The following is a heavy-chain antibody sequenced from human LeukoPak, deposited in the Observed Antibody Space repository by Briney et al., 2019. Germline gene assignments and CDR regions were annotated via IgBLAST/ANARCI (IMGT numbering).Heavy chain of an antibody. CDR3: ARGSDYVWGSYRCDY. CDR2: INPNSGGT. D-gene: IGHD3-16*02. CDR1: GYTFTGYY. J-gene: IGHJ4*02. Sequence: ASVKVSCKASGYTFTGYYMHWVRQAPGQGLEWMGWINPNSGGTNYAQKFQGRVTMTRDTSISTAYMELSRLRSDDTAVYYCARGSDYVWGSYRCDYWGQGTLVTVSS. V-gene: IGHV1-2*02.